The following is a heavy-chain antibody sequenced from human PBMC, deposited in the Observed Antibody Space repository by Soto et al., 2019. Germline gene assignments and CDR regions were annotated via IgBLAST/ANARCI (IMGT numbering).Heavy chain of an antibody. V-gene: IGHV1-69*01. CDR1: GGTFSSYA. D-gene: IGHD5-18*01. CDR2: IIPIFGTA. CDR3: ARDPRWDTAMGPYGMDV. Sequence: QVQLVQSGAEVKKPGSSVKVSCKASGGTFSSYAISWVRQAPGQGLEWMGGIIPIFGTANYAQKFQGRVTITADESTSTAYMELSSLRSEDTAVYYCARDPRWDTAMGPYGMDVWGQGTTVTVSS. J-gene: IGHJ6*02.